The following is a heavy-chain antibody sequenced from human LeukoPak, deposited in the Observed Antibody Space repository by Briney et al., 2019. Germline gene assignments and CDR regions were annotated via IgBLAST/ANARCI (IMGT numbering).Heavy chain of an antibody. D-gene: IGHD3-10*01. V-gene: IGHV1-46*01. Sequence: ASVKVSCKASGYTFTSYGISWVRQAPGQGLEWMGIINPSGGSTSYAQKFQGRVTMTRDTSTSTVYMELSSLRSEDTAVYYCARATNTPYYLGIPDYWGQGTLVTVSS. CDR3: ARATNTPYYLGIPDY. J-gene: IGHJ4*02. CDR1: GYTFTSYG. CDR2: INPSGGST.